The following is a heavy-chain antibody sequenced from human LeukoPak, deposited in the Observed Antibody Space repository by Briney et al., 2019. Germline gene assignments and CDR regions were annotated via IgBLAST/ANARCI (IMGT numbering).Heavy chain of an antibody. CDR3: ARSVPYSGYDYDY. J-gene: IGHJ4*02. CDR1: GFTFSSYS. D-gene: IGHD5-12*01. Sequence: GGSLRLSCAASGFTFSSYSMNWVRRAPGKGLEWVSSISSSSSYIYYADSVKGRFTISRDNAKNSLYLQMNSLRAEDTAVYYCARSVPYSGYDYDYWGQGTLVTVSS. CDR2: ISSSSSYI. V-gene: IGHV3-21*01.